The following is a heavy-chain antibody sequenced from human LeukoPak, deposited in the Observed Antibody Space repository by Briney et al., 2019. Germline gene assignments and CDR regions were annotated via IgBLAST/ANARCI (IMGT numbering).Heavy chain of an antibody. J-gene: IGHJ4*02. Sequence: PGGSLRLSCAASGFTFSSYWMHWVRQAPGKGLVWVSRINCDGSTTNYADSVKGRFTISRDNAKNTLYLQMNSLRADDTAVYYCARSRWLDAFDYWGQGTLVTVSS. D-gene: IGHD6-19*01. CDR2: INCDGSTT. CDR3: ARSRWLDAFDY. CDR1: GFTFSSYW. V-gene: IGHV3-74*01.